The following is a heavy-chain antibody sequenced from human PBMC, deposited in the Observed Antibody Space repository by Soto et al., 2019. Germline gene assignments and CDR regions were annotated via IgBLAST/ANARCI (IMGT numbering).Heavy chain of an antibody. J-gene: IGHJ4*02. D-gene: IGHD2-2*01. CDR1: GFTFTRYS. CDR2: ISSSGYTV. CDR3: VRYCSTTLCNGVATRTFDY. V-gene: IGHV3-48*02. Sequence: GGSLRLSCAASGFTFTRYSMNWVRQAPGKGLEWVSYISSSGYTVYYADSVKGRFTISRDNTRNSLYLQMNSLRDEDTALYYCVRYCSTTLCNGVATRTFDYWGQGTLVTVSS.